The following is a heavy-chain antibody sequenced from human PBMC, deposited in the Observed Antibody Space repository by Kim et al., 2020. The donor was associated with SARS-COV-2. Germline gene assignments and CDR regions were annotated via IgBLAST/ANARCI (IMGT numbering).Heavy chain of an antibody. CDR2: ISYYGSDE. Sequence: GGSLRLSCVASGFTFSNYGMHWVRQAPGKGLEWVAVISYYGSDENYAYSVKFRFTFSIYNYKYTQYLQMHSLRAENTAVYYYSKDVGYLVWLIDYWGQET. J-gene: IGHJ4*01. CDR1: GFTFSNYG. D-gene: IGHD3-9*01. CDR3: SKDVGYLVWLIDY. V-gene: IGHV3-30*18.